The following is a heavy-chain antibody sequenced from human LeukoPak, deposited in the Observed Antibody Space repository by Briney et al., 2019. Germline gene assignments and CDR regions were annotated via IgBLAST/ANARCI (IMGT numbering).Heavy chain of an antibody. CDR3: AREVHSSSWYREEYFDY. J-gene: IGHJ4*02. V-gene: IGHV4-39*02. Sequence: SETLSLTCTVSGGSISSSSYSWGWLRQPPGKGLEWIGSIFYSGSTKYNPSLKSRITISVDTSKNQFSLKLSSVTAADTAVYYCAREVHSSSWYREEYFDYWGQGTLVTVSS. CDR1: GGSISSSSYS. D-gene: IGHD6-13*01. CDR2: IFYSGST.